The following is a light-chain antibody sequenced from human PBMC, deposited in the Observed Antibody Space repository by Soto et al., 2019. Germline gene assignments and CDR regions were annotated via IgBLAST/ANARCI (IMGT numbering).Light chain of an antibody. CDR2: GAS. Sequence: EIVLTQSPGTLSLSPGERATLSCRASQSVSSSYLAWYQQKSGQAPRLLIYGASNRATGIPDRFSGSGSGTDLTLTISRLEPEDFAVYYCQQYGRSSWTFGQGTKVEIK. CDR3: QQYGRSSWT. V-gene: IGKV3-20*01. CDR1: QSVSSSY. J-gene: IGKJ1*01.